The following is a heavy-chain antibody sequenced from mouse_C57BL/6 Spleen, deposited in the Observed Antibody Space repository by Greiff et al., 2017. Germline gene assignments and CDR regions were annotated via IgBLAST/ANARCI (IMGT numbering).Heavy chain of an antibody. D-gene: IGHD2-12*01. J-gene: IGHJ2*01. V-gene: IGHV1-7*01. CDR2: INPSSGYT. Sequence: QVQLKQSGAELAKPGASVKLSCKASGYTFTSYWMHWVKQRPGQGLEWIGYINPSSGYTKYNQKFKDKATLTADKSSSTADMQLSSLTYENSAVYYCARDDSVDYWGQGTTLTVSS. CDR3: ARDDSVDY. CDR1: GYTFTSYW.